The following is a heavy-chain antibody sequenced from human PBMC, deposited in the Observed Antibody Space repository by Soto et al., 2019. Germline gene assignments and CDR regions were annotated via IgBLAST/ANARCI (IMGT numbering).Heavy chain of an antibody. D-gene: IGHD3-3*01. Sequence: QVLLVQSGADVKKPGASVKVSCKTSGYTFTEFDINWVRQAPGQGLEWLGWMNTNTGKTGYAQKFQGRVTMTRDTSISTAYIELRRLRSEDKAVYYWARVVRVFGGHAGYWGQGTLVTVSS. CDR3: ARVVRVFGGHAGY. V-gene: IGHV1-8*01. CDR2: MNTNTGKT. J-gene: IGHJ4*02. CDR1: GYTFTEFD.